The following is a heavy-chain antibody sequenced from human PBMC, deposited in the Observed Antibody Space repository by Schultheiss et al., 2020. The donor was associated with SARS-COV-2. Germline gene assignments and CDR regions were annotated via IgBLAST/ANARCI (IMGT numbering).Heavy chain of an antibody. J-gene: IGHJ4*02. D-gene: IGHD4-17*01. CDR3: ATDYKDYGSSWTTK. CDR1: GGSISSSSYY. V-gene: IGHV4-39*07. Sequence: SETLSLTCTVSGGSISSSSYYWGWIRQPPGKGLEWIGEINHSGSTNYNPSIKSRVTISVDTSKNQFSLKLSSVTAADTAVYYCATDYKDYGSSWTTKWGQGTLVTVSS. CDR2: INHSGST.